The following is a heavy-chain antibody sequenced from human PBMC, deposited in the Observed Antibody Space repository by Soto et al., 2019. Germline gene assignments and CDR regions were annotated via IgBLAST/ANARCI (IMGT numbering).Heavy chain of an antibody. V-gene: IGHV4-34*10. CDR3: VRYDRINIKTYSPEGFHI. CDR1: GVPFSGYS. J-gene: IGHJ3*02. CDR2: ISHRGNT. D-gene: IGHD3-3*02. Sequence: LSLTCAVYGVPFSGYSWSWLRQAPGKALEWIGEISHRGNTNYNPSLKSRVTMLVDTSENQFSLRLSSVTAADTGVYYCVRYDRINIKTYSPEGFHIWGQGTMVTVSS.